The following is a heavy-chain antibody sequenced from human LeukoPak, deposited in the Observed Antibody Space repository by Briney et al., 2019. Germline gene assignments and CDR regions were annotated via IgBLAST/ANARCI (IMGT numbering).Heavy chain of an antibody. CDR1: GFTFSSYA. Sequence: GGSLRLSCAASGFTFSSYAMNWVRQAPGKGLEWVSAISSGGSSTYYADSVKGRFTISRDNSKNTLYLQMNSLRAEDTAVYYCAKGPLKDYDFWRGYPYSGHGALWTVSPQGVPAPTDS. V-gene: IGHV3-23*01. CDR3: AKGPLKDYDFWRGYPYSGHGALWTVSPQGVPAPTDS. J-gene: IGHJ5*01. D-gene: IGHD3-3*01. CDR2: ISSGGSST.